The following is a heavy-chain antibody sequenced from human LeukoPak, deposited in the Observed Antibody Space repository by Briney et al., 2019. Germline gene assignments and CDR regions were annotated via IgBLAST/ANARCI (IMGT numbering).Heavy chain of an antibody. CDR3: SREQYTSGGSGWFGMDV. J-gene: IGHJ6*02. CDR1: GCSLSTYY. Sequence: SGTLSLTCSVSGCSLSTYYWSWTRQPPGKGLEWVGFIHQSGSTEYNPSLKSRVTMSLDTSRNQFSLKMSTVTAADTAVYYCSREQYTSGGSGWFGMDVWGQGTTVTVSS. D-gene: IGHD6-19*01. CDR2: IHQSGST. V-gene: IGHV4-59*01.